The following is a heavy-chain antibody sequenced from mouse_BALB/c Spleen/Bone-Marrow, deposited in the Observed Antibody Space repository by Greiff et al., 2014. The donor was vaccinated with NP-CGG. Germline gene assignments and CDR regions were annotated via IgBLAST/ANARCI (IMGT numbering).Heavy chain of an antibody. CDR1: GFSLTSYG. V-gene: IGHV2-9*02. Sequence: QVQLKESGPGLVAPSQSLSITCTVPGFSLTSYGVHWVRQPPGKGLEWLGVIWADGSTNYNSALMSRLSIRKDNSKSQVFLKMNSLHTDDTAMYYCARITTATGAMDYWGQGTSVTVSS. J-gene: IGHJ4*01. D-gene: IGHD1-2*01. CDR3: ARITTATGAMDY. CDR2: IWADGST.